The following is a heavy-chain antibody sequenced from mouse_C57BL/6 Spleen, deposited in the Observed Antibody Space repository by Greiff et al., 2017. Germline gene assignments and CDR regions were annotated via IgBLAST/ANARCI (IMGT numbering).Heavy chain of an antibody. D-gene: IGHD2-2*01. V-gene: IGHV1-52*01. CDR2: IDPSDSET. J-gene: IGHJ4*01. CDR1: GYTFTSYW. CDR3: ARGVTRAMDY. Sequence: QVQLQQPGAELVRPGSSVKLSCKASGYTFTSYWMHWVKQRPIQGLEWIGNIDPSDSETHYNQKFKDKATLTVDKSSSTAYMQLSSLTSEDSAVYYCARGVTRAMDYWGQGTTLTVSS.